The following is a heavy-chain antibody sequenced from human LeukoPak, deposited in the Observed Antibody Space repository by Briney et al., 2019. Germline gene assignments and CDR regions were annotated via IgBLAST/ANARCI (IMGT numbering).Heavy chain of an antibody. V-gene: IGHV7-4-1*01. Sequence: ASVKVSCKASGGTFSSYAISWVRQAPGQGLEWMGWINTNTGNPTYAQGFTGRFVFSLDTSVSTAYLQICSLKAEDTAVYYCARGRYTIPPDYWGQGTLVTVSS. CDR2: INTNTGNP. CDR1: GGTFSSYA. D-gene: IGHD1-14*01. J-gene: IGHJ4*02. CDR3: ARGRYTIPPDY.